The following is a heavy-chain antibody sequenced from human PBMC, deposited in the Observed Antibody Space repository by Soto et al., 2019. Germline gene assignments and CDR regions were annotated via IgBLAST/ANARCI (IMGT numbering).Heavy chain of an antibody. D-gene: IGHD5-12*01. Sequence: PSETLSLTCTVSGVSTFDYYWTWVRQTPGKGLEWIGYGYFRGGTVYNPSLQSRVAISVDTSKRQFSLSLTSLITANTAVYCCARSVCGRGDNYHFEYWGPGKLVTVSS. J-gene: IGHJ4*02. CDR2: GYFRGGT. CDR1: GVSTFDYY. CDR3: ARSVCGRGDNYHFEY. V-gene: IGHV4-59*01.